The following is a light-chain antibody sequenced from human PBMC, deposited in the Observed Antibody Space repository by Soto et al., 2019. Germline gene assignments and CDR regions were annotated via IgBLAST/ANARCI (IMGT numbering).Light chain of an antibody. Sequence: VLTKSQVSLCLSPWEIAXLSCRASHSFRGRLAWYQQKPGQAPRLXXYDAYNRANGSPTRFSGSGSVTDFTRTISSLEPEDFAVYYGQQRSNWPPTFGQGTKVDIK. V-gene: IGKV3-11*01. CDR2: DAY. J-gene: IGKJ1*01. CDR3: QQRSNWPPT. CDR1: HSFRGR.